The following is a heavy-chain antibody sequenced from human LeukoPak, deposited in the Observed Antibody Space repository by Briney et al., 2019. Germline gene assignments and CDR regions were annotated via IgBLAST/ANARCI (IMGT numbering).Heavy chain of an antibody. CDR2: IYTSGST. J-gene: IGHJ5*02. CDR3: ARDGVENWFDP. V-gene: IGHV4-4*07. CDR1: GGSISSYY. D-gene: IGHD3-3*01. Sequence: PSETLSLTCTVSGGSISSYYWSWIRQPAGKGLEWIGRIYTSGSTNYNPSLKSRVTMSVDTSKNQPSLKLSSVTAADTAVYYRARDGVENWFDPWGQGTLVTVSS.